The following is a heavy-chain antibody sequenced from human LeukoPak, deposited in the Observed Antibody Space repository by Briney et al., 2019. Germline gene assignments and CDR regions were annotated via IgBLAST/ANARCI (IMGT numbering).Heavy chain of an antibody. Sequence: GGSLRLSCAASGFTFSTYGMTWVRQAPGKGLEWVSAISGSAATTFYADSVKGRFTISRDNSKNTLYLQMNSLRAEDTAVYYCAKRGPGSPQSGKYYFDYWGQGTLVTVSS. V-gene: IGHV3-23*01. CDR2: ISGSAATT. CDR3: AKRGPGSPQSGKYYFDY. J-gene: IGHJ4*02. D-gene: IGHD3-10*01. CDR1: GFTFSTYG.